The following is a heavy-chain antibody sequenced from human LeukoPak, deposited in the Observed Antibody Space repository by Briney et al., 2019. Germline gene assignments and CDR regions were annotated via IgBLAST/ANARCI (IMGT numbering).Heavy chain of an antibody. CDR3: AGNDDLDV. J-gene: IGHJ6*02. Sequence: GGSLRLSCAASGFPFSNFAMNWVRQAPGKGLEWVSTISGKGGNTYYADSVKGRFTISRDNSKNTLYLQMNSLRAEDMAVYYCAGNDDLDVWGQGTTVTVSS. CDR1: GFPFSNFA. D-gene: IGHD3-16*01. CDR2: ISGKGGNT. V-gene: IGHV3-23*01.